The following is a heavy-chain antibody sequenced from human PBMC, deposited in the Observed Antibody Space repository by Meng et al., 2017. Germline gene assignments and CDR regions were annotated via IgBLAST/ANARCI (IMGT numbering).Heavy chain of an antibody. CDR3: ARVRGYSNYGPNWFDP. CDR2: IIPIFGTA. Sequence: DQAVTSGGVVTKPGSSVRDPFHASGGTFSSYLHKWVRQAPGPGPEWMGGIIPIFGTANYEQKFQGRVTITADESTSTAYMELSSLRSEDTAVYYCARVRGYSNYGPNWFDPWGQGTLVTVSS. J-gene: IGHJ5*02. CDR1: GGTFSSYL. V-gene: IGHV1-69*12. D-gene: IGHD4-11*01.